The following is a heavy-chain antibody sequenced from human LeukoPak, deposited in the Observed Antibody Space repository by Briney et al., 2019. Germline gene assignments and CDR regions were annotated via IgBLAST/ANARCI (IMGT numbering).Heavy chain of an antibody. CDR3: AREGYYYDSSGYYLPEYFQH. Sequence: PGGSLRLSCAASGFTFSSYAMHWVRQAPGKGLEWVAVISYDGSNKYYADSVKGRFTISRDNSKNTLYLQMNSLRAEDTAVYYCAREGYYYDSSGYYLPEYFQHWGQGTLVTVSS. CDR1: GFTFSSYA. D-gene: IGHD3-22*01. CDR2: ISYDGSNK. V-gene: IGHV3-30-3*01. J-gene: IGHJ1*01.